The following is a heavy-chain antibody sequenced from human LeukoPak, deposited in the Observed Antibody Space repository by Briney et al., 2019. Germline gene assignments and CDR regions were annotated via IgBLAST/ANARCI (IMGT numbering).Heavy chain of an antibody. D-gene: IGHD6-13*01. J-gene: IGHJ4*02. CDR1: GYTFTSYG. CDR3: ARGEGQQLLLGVYFDY. CDR2: ISAYNGNT. Sequence: GASVKVSCKASGYTFTSYGISWVRQAPGQGLEWMGWISAYNGNTNYAQKLQGRVTMTTDTSTSTAYMEPRSLRSDDTAVYYCARGEGQQLLLGVYFDYWGQGTLVTVSS. V-gene: IGHV1-18*01.